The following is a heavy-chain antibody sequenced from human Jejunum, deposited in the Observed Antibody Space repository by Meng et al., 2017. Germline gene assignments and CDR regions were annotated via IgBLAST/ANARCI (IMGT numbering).Heavy chain of an antibody. V-gene: IGHV4-39*01. CDR3: SRIVDGDYFDY. CDR1: GGSISSNDYY. CDR2: IYYSGST. J-gene: IGHJ4*02. D-gene: IGHD3-16*02. Sequence: QLQLEESGPGLVKPSETLSLLCTVSGGSISSNDYYWGWIRQPPGKGLEWIGSIYYSGSTYYNPSLKSRVTISVDTSKNQFSLKVNSVTAADTAVYYCSRIVDGDYFDYWGQGTLVTVSS.